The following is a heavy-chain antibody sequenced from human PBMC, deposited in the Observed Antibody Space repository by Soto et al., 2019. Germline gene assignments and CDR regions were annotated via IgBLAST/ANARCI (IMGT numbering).Heavy chain of an antibody. CDR2: MNPNSGNT. Sequence: QVQLVQSGAEVKKPGASVKVSCQASGYTFTSYDINCVRQATGQGLEWMGWMNPNSGNTGYAQKFQGRVTMTRNTSISTAYMELSSLRSEDTAVYYCARGSYYDILWGGWGQGTLVTVSS. J-gene: IGHJ4*02. V-gene: IGHV1-8*01. CDR3: ARGSYYDILWGG. D-gene: IGHD3-9*01. CDR1: GYTFTSYD.